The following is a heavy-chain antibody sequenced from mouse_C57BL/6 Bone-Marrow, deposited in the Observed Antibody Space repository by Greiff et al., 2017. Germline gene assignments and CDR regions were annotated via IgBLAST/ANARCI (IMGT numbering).Heavy chain of an antibody. CDR1: AFHIQDYY. CDR2: LDPYAGET. CDR3: ARDEGYHWYFDV. Sequence: VQLQQSGAELFQPRPSVQLSCPASAFHIQDYYMHWVKQRTEPGLEWIGRLDPYAGETKYAPNFQGKATITADTSSTTAYLQLSSLTSEDTAVYYCARDEGYHWYFDVWGTGTTVTVSS. J-gene: IGHJ1*03. V-gene: IGHV14-2*01. D-gene: IGHD2-3*01.